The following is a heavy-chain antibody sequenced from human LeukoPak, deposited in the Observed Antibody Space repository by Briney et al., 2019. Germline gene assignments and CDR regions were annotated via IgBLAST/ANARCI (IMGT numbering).Heavy chain of an antibody. CDR2: IKHDGSEK. D-gene: IGHD2-15*01. V-gene: IGHV3-7*01. Sequence: PGGSVRLSCAASGFTFSSYWMSWVRQAPGKGLEWVANIKHDGSEKYYVDSVKGRFTISRDNAKNSLYLQMNSLRAEDTAVYYCARYRGLGYCSGGSCLHDAFDIWGQGTMVTVSS. J-gene: IGHJ3*02. CDR1: GFTFSSYW. CDR3: ARYRGLGYCSGGSCLHDAFDI.